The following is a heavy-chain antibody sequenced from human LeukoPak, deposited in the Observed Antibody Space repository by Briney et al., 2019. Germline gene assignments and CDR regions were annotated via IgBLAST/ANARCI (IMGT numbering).Heavy chain of an antibody. D-gene: IGHD6-6*01. CDR1: GYTFSDYY. J-gene: IGHJ4*02. V-gene: IGHV1-2*02. CDR2: INPDSGGI. Sequence: ASVKVSCTASGYTFSDYYLHWVRQAPGQGPEWVGWINPDSGGIAYAQKFQGRISMTRDTSISTAYMELSRLTSDDTAVYYCGRESPPKALDYWGQGTLVTVSS. CDR3: GRESPPKALDY.